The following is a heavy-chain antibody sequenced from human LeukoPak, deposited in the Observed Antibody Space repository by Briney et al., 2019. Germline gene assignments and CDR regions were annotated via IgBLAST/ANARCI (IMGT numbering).Heavy chain of an antibody. J-gene: IGHJ4*02. CDR3: ARGAIVVVPAAIWGFDY. D-gene: IGHD2-2*02. CDR1: GGSFSGYY. Sequence: PSETLSLTCAVYGGSFSGYYWSWIRQPPGKGLEWIGEINHSGSTNYHPSLKSRVTISVDTSKNQFSLKLSSVTAADTAVYYCARGAIVVVPAAIWGFDYWGQGTLVTVSS. V-gene: IGHV4-34*01. CDR2: INHSGST.